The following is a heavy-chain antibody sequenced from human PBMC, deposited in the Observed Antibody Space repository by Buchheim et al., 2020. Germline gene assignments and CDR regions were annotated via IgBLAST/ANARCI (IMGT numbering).Heavy chain of an antibody. D-gene: IGHD3-10*01. J-gene: IGHJ6*03. Sequence: QVQLVESEGGVVQPGKSLRLSCAASGFTFNIFAMHWVRQAPGKGLEWVASISYDGSHQFYADSVKGRFTISRDNAKNTLYLQMNSLRAEDTAVYYCVRGTQIWSGSFPVDVWGKGTT. CDR1: GFTFNIFA. CDR3: VRGTQIWSGSFPVDV. CDR2: ISYDGSHQ. V-gene: IGHV3-30-3*01.